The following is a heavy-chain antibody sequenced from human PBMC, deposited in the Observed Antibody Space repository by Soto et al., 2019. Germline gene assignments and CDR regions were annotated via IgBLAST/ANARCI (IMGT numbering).Heavy chain of an antibody. Sequence: QVQLVESGGGVVQPGRSLRLSCAASGFTINKYGMHWVRQAPGKGLEWVALIWYDATNKFYTDSVKGRFTISRDDSKNTVYLQMNTLRAEDTAVYYCARVRMWELLPPDSFDIWGQGTLLTVSS. D-gene: IGHD1-26*01. V-gene: IGHV3-33*01. CDR3: ARVRMWELLPPDSFDI. J-gene: IGHJ3*02. CDR2: IWYDATNK. CDR1: GFTINKYG.